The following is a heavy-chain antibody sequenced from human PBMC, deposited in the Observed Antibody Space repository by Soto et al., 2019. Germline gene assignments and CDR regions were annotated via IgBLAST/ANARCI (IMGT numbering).Heavy chain of an antibody. CDR2: INAGNGNR. Sequence: GASVKVSCKASGYTFTSYAMHWVRQAPGQRLEWMGWINAGNGNRKYSQKLQGRVTITRDTSASTAYMELSSLRSEGTAVYYCARDDYYIWGQGTMVTVSS. D-gene: IGHD3-16*01. CDR3: ARDDYYI. V-gene: IGHV1-3*01. CDR1: GYTFTSYA. J-gene: IGHJ3*02.